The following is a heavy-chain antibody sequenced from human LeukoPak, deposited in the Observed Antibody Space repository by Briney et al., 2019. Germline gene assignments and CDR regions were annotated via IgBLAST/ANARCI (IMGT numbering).Heavy chain of an antibody. Sequence: GGSLRLSCAASGFTFSSYGMHWVRQAPGKGLEWVAFIRYDGSNKYYADSVKGRFTISRDNSKNTLYLQMNSLRAEDTAVYYCAKDGLSYCSSTSCYTHYWGQGTLVTVSS. CDR2: IRYDGSNK. CDR1: GFTFSSYG. V-gene: IGHV3-30*02. D-gene: IGHD2-2*02. J-gene: IGHJ4*02. CDR3: AKDGLSYCSSTSCYTHY.